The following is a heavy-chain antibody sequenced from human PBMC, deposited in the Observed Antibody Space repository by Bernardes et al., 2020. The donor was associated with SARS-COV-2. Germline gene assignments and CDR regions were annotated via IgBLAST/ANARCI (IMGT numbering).Heavy chain of an antibody. CDR1: GFTFSSYG. CDR2: IKQDGSEK. Sequence: GGSLRLSCAASGFTFSSYGMHWVRQAPGKGLEWVANIKQDGSEKYYVDSVKGRFTISRDNAKNSLYLQMNSLRAEDTAVYYCARDLRTTGTTDYYYYYGMDVWGQGTTVTVSS. CDR3: ARDLRTTGTTDYYYYYGMDV. J-gene: IGHJ6*02. V-gene: IGHV3-7*01. D-gene: IGHD1-1*01.